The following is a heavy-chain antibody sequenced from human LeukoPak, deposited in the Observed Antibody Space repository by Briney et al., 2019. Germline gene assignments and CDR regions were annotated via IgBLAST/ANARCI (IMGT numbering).Heavy chain of an antibody. Sequence: SETLSLTCAVYGGSFSGYYWSWIRQPPGKGLEWIGSIYYSGSTYYNPSLKSRVTISVDTSKNQFSLKLSSVTAADTAVYYCARQQMYYYASESRYYFDYWGQGTLVTVSS. CDR3: ARQQMYYYASESRYYFDY. CDR1: GGSFSGYY. V-gene: IGHV4-34*01. J-gene: IGHJ4*02. CDR2: IYYSGST. D-gene: IGHD3-10*01.